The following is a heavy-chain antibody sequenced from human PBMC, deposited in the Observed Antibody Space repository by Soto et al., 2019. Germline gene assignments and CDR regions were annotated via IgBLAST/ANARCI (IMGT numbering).Heavy chain of an antibody. D-gene: IGHD2-15*01. J-gene: IGHJ4*02. CDR2: ISWGSGTI. CDR1: GFTFDDYV. Sequence: EVQLVESGGGLVQPGRSLRLSCAASGFTFDDYVMHWVRQAPGKGLEWVSGISWGSGTIGYADSVKGRFTISRDNAKNSLYLQMNSLRAEDTALYYCAKGVDGSPTDYFDSWGQGTLVTVSS. CDR3: AKGVDGSPTDYFDS. V-gene: IGHV3-9*01.